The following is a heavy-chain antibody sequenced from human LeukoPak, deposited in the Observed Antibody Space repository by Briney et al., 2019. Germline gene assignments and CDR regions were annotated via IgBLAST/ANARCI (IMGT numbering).Heavy chain of an antibody. CDR2: ITTSGATT. Sequence: GGSLRLSCAASGFTFITYAMSWVRQAPGKGLEWVSAITTSGATTQYADSVKGRFTISRDKSKNTLYLQMNSLRAEDTAVYYCVSVLTVTFDSWGQGTLVTVSS. CDR1: GFTFITYA. CDR3: VSVLTVTFDS. D-gene: IGHD4-17*01. J-gene: IGHJ4*02. V-gene: IGHV3-23*01.